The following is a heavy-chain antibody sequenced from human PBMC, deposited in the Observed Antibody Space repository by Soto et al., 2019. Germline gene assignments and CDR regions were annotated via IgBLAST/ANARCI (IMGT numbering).Heavy chain of an antibody. CDR3: ARARDGYNFLYEPT. CDR1: GFTFSTCA. Sequence: GGSLRLSCAASGFTFSTCAMHWVRQAPGKGLEWVALISYDGSIKVYADSVKGRFTISRDNSKNTLYLQMNSLRAEDTAVYYCARARDGYNFLYEPTWGQGTLVTGSS. CDR2: ISYDGSIK. D-gene: IGHD5-12*01. J-gene: IGHJ4*02. V-gene: IGHV3-30*14.